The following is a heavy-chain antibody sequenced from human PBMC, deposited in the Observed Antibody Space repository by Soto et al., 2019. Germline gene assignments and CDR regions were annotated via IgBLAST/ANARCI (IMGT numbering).Heavy chain of an antibody. J-gene: IGHJ4*02. D-gene: IGHD4-17*01. CDR1: GGSISSSNW. CDR3: ASFMTTVTTVDY. CDR2: IYHSGST. V-gene: IGHV4-4*02. Sequence: QVQLQESGPGLVKPSGTLSLTCAVSGGSISSSNWWSWVRQPPGKGLEWIGEIYHSGSTNYNPSRKSPVTISVAKSKNQFSLKLSSVTAADTAVYFCASFMTTVTTVDYWGPGTLVTVSS.